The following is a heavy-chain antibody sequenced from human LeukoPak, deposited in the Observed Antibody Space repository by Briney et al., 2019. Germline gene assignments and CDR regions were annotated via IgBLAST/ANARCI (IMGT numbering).Heavy chain of an antibody. CDR2: IYYSGST. Sequence: SETLSLTCTVSGGSISSYYWSWIRQPPGKGLEWIGYIYYSGSTNYNPSLKSRVTISVDTSKNQFSLKLSSVTAADTAVYYCARGRYDFWSGGYYYGMDVWGQGTTVTVSS. CDR1: GGSISSYY. V-gene: IGHV4-59*12. CDR3: ARGRYDFWSGGYYYGMDV. J-gene: IGHJ6*02. D-gene: IGHD3-3*01.